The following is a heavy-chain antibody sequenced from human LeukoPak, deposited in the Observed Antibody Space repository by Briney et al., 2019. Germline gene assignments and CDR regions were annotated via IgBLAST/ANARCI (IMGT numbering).Heavy chain of an antibody. V-gene: IGHV1-69*06. D-gene: IGHD6-13*01. Sequence: ASVKVSCKASGGTFSSYAISWVRQAPGQGLEWMGGIIPIFGTANYAQKFQSRVTITADKSTSTAYMELSSLRSEDTAVYYCARDPLNSSSWYSWFDPWGQGTLVTVSS. CDR2: IIPIFGTA. CDR1: GGTFSSYA. CDR3: ARDPLNSSSWYSWFDP. J-gene: IGHJ5*02.